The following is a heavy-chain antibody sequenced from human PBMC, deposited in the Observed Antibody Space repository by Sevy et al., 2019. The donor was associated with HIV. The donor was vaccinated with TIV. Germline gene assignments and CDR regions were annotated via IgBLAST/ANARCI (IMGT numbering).Heavy chain of an antibody. CDR2: IGSTGDYI. D-gene: IGHD3-22*01. Sequence: GGSLRLSCAASGFTFISYSMNWVRQAPGKGLEWVASIGSTGDYIYYADSMKGRFTFSRDNAKKSQYLQMKGLRAEDTAVYYSARDMSYYDSIGNDDWYFDVWGRGTLVTVSS. CDR1: GFTFISYS. CDR3: ARDMSYYDSIGNDDWYFDV. J-gene: IGHJ2*01. V-gene: IGHV3-21*01.